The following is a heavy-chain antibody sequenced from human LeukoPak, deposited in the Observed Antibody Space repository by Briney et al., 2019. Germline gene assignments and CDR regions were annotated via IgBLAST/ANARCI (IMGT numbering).Heavy chain of an antibody. J-gene: IGHJ3*02. Sequence: PSQTLSLTCTVSGGSISSGCYYWSWIRQHPGKGLEWIGYIYYSGSTYYNPSLKSRVTISVDTSKNQFSLKLSSVTAADTAVYYCATGRDYYDSSGYWEFGAFDIWGQGTMVTVSS. V-gene: IGHV4-31*03. CDR1: GGSISSGCYY. CDR2: IYYSGST. CDR3: ATGRDYYDSSGYWEFGAFDI. D-gene: IGHD3-22*01.